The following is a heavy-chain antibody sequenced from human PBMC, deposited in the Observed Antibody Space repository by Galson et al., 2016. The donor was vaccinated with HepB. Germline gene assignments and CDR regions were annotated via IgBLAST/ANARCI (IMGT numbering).Heavy chain of an antibody. Sequence: SLRLSCAASGFSVSTNYMGWVRQTPAKGLEWVSLIYSGGATYYADSVKARFTISRDISQNTLYLEMNNLGADDTALYYCATYIWSDGAFEIWGQGTMVTVSS. D-gene: IGHD1-20*01. V-gene: IGHV3-53*01. CDR3: ATYIWSDGAFEI. CDR2: IYSGGAT. CDR1: GFSVSTNY. J-gene: IGHJ3*02.